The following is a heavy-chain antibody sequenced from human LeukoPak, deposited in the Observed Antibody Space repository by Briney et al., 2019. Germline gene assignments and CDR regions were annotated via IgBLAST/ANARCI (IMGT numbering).Heavy chain of an antibody. D-gene: IGHD3-10*01. J-gene: IGHJ4*02. CDR1: GYSISSGYS. CDR2: IYHSGST. CDR3: ARTNYYGSGNYAKFDY. V-gene: IGHV4-38-2*01. Sequence: SETLSLTCAVSGYSISSGYSWGWIRQPPGKGLEWIGYIYHSGSTYYNPSLKSRVTISVDTSKNQFSLKLSSVTAADTAVYYCARTNYYGSGNYAKFDYWGQGTLVRLSS.